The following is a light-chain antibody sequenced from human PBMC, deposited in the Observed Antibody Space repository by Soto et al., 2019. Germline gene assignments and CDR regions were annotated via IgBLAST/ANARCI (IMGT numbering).Light chain of an antibody. Sequence: QSALTQPASVSGSPGQSITISCTGTSSDVGNYNLVSWYQHHPGKAPKLMIYEGSKRPSGVSNRFSGSKSGNTASLTISGLQAEDEADYYCCSFAGSGTVVFGGGTKVTVL. CDR2: EGS. J-gene: IGLJ2*01. CDR3: CSFAGSGTVV. V-gene: IGLV2-23*01. CDR1: SSDVGNYNL.